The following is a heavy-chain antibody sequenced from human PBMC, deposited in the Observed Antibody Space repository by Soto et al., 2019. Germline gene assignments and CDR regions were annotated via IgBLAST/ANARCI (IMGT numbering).Heavy chain of an antibody. CDR2: ISSSGSTI. D-gene: IGHD3-3*01. Sequence: PGGSLRLSCAASGFTFSDYYMSWIRQAPGKGLEWVSYISSSGSTIYYADSVKGRFTISRDNAKNSLYLQMNSLRAEDTAVYYCARGPYYDFWSGYYTPYYYGMDVWRQRTTVTVSS. CDR1: GFTFSDYY. V-gene: IGHV3-11*01. J-gene: IGHJ6*02. CDR3: ARGPYYDFWSGYYTPYYYGMDV.